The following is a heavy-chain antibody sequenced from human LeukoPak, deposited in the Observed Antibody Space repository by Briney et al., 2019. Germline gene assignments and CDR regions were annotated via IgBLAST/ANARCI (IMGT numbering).Heavy chain of an antibody. J-gene: IGHJ4*02. V-gene: IGHV4-39*02. CDR3: ARYNRHFDY. Sequence: SVTLSLTCTVSSGSIISSSYYWGWIRQPPGKGLEWIGSIYYSGSTYYNPSLKSRVTISVDTSKNHFSLKVSSVTAADTAVYYCARYNRHFDYWGQGTLVTVSS. CDR1: SGSIISSSYY. CDR2: IYYSGST. D-gene: IGHD1-1*01.